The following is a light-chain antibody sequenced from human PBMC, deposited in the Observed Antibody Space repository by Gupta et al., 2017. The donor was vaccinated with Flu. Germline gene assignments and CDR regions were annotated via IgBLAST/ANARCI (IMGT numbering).Light chain of an antibody. CDR2: DAS. Sequence: EIVLTQSPATLSLSPGERATLSCRASQSVGTYLAWYQQKPGQTPRLLIYDASNRDTGIPARFSGSGYGKDFTLTIGSREPEDFAVYYCQKRSNWPPYTFGQGTRLEIK. CDR3: QKRSNWPPYT. CDR1: QSVGTY. V-gene: IGKV3-11*01. J-gene: IGKJ2*01.